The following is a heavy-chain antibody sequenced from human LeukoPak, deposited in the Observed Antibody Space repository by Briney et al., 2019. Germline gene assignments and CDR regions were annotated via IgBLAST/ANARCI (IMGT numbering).Heavy chain of an antibody. CDR3: AREPNYYFDY. CDR2: ISYDGSNK. V-gene: IGHV3-30-3*01. CDR1: GFTFSSYA. J-gene: IGHJ4*02. Sequence: GGSLRLSCAASGFTFSSYAMSWVRQAPGKGLEWVAVISYDGSNKYYADSVKGRFTISRDNSKNTLYLQMNSLRAEDTAVYYCAREPNYYFDYWGQGTLVTVSS.